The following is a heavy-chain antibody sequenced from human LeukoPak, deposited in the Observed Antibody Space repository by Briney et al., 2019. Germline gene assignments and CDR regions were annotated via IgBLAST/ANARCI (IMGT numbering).Heavy chain of an antibody. D-gene: IGHD6-13*01. V-gene: IGHV3-48*02. CDR3: ARSKQLDY. Sequence: GGSLRLSCAASGFTLSSYNMNWVRQAPGKGLEWVSYISPGSSTIYYADSVKGRFTISRDNAKNSLYLQMNSLRDEDTAVYYCARSKQLDYWGQGTLVTVSS. CDR2: ISPGSSTI. CDR1: GFTLSSYN. J-gene: IGHJ4*02.